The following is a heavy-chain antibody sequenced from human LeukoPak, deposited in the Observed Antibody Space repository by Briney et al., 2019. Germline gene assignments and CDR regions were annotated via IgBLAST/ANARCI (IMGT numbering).Heavy chain of an antibody. D-gene: IGHD6-6*01. CDR2: IIPIFGIA. V-gene: IGHV1-69*04. Sequence: ASVKVSCKASGGTFSSYAISWVRQAPGQGLEWMGRIIPIFGIANYAQKFQGRVAITADKSTSTAYMELSSLRSEDTAVYYCARDTSPYSSSSSHYFDYWGQGTLVTVSS. J-gene: IGHJ4*02. CDR1: GGTFSSYA. CDR3: ARDTSPYSSSSSHYFDY.